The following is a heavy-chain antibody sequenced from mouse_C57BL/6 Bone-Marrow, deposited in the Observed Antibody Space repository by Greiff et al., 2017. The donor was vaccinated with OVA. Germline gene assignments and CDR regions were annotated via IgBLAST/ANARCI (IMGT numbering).Heavy chain of an antibody. CDR3: TGAQSFAY. D-gene: IGHD6-1*01. CDR2: IRLKSDNYAT. J-gene: IGHJ3*01. CDR1: GFTFSNYW. V-gene: IGHV6-3*01. Sequence: EVMLVESGGGLVQPGGSMKLSCVASGFTFSNYWMNWVRQSPEKGLEWVAQIRLKSDNYATHYAESVKGRFTISRDDSKSSVYLQMNNLRAEDTGIYYCTGAQSFAYWGQGTLVTVSA.